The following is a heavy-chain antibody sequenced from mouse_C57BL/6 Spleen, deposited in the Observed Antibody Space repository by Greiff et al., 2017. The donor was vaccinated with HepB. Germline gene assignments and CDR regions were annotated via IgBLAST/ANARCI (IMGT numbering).Heavy chain of an antibody. CDR3: TRINYVYWYFDV. CDR2: IDPETGGT. CDR1: GYTFTDYE. D-gene: IGHD2-1*01. V-gene: IGHV1-15*01. Sequence: QVQLKQSGAELVRPGASVTLSCKASGYTFTDYEMHWVKQTPVHGLEWIGAIDPETGGTAYNQKFKGKAILTADKSSSTAYMELRSLTSEDSAVYYCTRINYVYWYFDVWGTGTTVTVSS. J-gene: IGHJ1*03.